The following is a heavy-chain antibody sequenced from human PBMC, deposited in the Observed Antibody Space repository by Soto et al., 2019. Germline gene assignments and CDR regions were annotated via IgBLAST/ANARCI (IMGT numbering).Heavy chain of an antibody. CDR3: ARGHKYYDFWSGYYSNGIDV. CDR1: GYTFTGYY. J-gene: IGHJ6*02. D-gene: IGHD3-3*01. CDR2: INPNSGGT. Sequence: ASVKVSCKASGYTFTGYYMHWVRQAPGQGLEWMGWINPNSGGTNYAQKFQGWVTMTRDTSISTAYMELSRLRSDDTAVYYCARGHKYYDFWSGYYSNGIDVWGQGTTVTVSS. V-gene: IGHV1-2*04.